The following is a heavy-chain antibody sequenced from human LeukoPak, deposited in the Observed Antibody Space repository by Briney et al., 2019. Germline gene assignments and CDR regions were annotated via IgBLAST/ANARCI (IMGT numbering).Heavy chain of an antibody. CDR3: ARETILGATSGY. CDR2: ISGSGGST. CDR1: GFTFSSYG. D-gene: IGHD1-26*01. J-gene: IGHJ4*02. V-gene: IGHV3-23*01. Sequence: GGSLRLSFAASGFTFSSYGMSWVRQAPGKGLEWVSAISGSGGSTYYADSVKGRFTISRDNVKNTLYLQMNSLRAEDTAVYYCARETILGATSGYWGQGTLVTVSS.